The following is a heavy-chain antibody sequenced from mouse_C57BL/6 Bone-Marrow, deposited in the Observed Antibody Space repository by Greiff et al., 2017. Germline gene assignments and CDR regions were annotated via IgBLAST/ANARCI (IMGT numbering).Heavy chain of an antibody. CDR1: GYTFTDYY. V-gene: IGHV1-76*01. CDR2: IYPGSGNT. CDR3: ARCHYSNYFDY. J-gene: IGHJ2*01. D-gene: IGHD2-5*01. Sequence: VQLQESGAELVRPGASVKLSCKASGYTFTDYYINWVKQRPGQGLEWIARIYPGSGNTYYNEKFKGKATLTAEKSSSTAYMQLSSLTSEDSAVYFCARCHYSNYFDYWGQGTTLTVS.